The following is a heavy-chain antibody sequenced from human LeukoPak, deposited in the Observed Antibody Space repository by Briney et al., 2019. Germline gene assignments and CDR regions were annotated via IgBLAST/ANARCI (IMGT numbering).Heavy chain of an antibody. J-gene: IGHJ3*02. CDR2: ISGNGGST. Sequence: GGSLRLSCAASGFTFSSYAMSWVRQAPGKGLERVSAISGNGGSTYYADSVKGRFTISRDNSKNTLYLQMNSLRAEDTAVYYCAKITWPTYYYDSSGYSSDAFDIWGQGTMVTVSS. CDR1: GFTFSSYA. D-gene: IGHD3-22*01. V-gene: IGHV3-23*01. CDR3: AKITWPTYYYDSSGYSSDAFDI.